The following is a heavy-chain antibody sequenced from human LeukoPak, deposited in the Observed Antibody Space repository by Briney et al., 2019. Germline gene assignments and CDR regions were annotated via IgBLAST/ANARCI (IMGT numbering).Heavy chain of an antibody. D-gene: IGHD6-13*01. J-gene: IGHJ4*02. CDR1: GFTFSSYW. CDR3: ARVAAAAGYFIAFDY. Sequence: GGSLRLSCAASGFTFSSYWMSWVRQAPGKGLEWVANIKQDGSEKYYVDSVKGRFTISRDNAKNSLYLQMNSLRAEDTAVYYCARVAAAAGYFIAFDYWGQGTLVTVSS. V-gene: IGHV3-7*01. CDR2: IKQDGSEK.